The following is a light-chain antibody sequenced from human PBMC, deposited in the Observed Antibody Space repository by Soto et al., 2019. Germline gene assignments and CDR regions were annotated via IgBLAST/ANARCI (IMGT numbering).Light chain of an antibody. CDR3: QQSYSTTWT. CDR2: AAS. CDR1: QSISTW. Sequence: DIQVTQSPSTLSASVGGLVTFACRASQSISTWLAGYQQKPGKAPKLLIYAASNLQSGVPSRFSGSGSETDFTLTISSLQPEHFATYSCQQSYSTTWTFGQGTKVDIK. J-gene: IGKJ1*01. V-gene: IGKV1-39*01.